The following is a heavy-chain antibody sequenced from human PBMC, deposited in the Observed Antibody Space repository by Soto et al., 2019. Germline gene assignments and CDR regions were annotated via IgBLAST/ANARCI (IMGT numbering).Heavy chain of an antibody. V-gene: IGHV1-69*01. J-gene: IGHJ4*02. CDR3: VRDSGAKLSSS. CDR1: GGTFSSYR. D-gene: IGHD6-13*01. CDR2: SVPIYRTA. Sequence: QVQLVQSGAEVKKPGSSVKVSCKASGGTFSSYRINWVRQAPGQGLEWVGGSVPIYRTADYAQKFQGRVTITADEAARTSDMELRSLKSQDTAVYYCVRDSGAKLSSSWGQGTLVTVSS.